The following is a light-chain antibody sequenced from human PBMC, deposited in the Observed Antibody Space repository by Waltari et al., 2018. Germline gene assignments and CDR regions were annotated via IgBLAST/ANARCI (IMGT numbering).Light chain of an antibody. CDR1: SSDVGNYSY. CDR2: DVN. V-gene: IGLV2-14*03. Sequence: QSALTQPASVSGSPGQSITVSCTGTSSDVGNYSYVSWYQQHPGKAPKLIIFDVNKRPSGVSNRFSGSKSGNTDSLTISGLQAEDEADYYCMSFTTSTSYVFGTGTKVTVL. CDR3: MSFTTSTSYV. J-gene: IGLJ1*01.